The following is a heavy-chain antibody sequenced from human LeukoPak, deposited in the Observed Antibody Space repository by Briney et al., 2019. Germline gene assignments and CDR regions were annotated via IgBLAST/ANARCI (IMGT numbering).Heavy chain of an antibody. CDR1: GGSISSGGYY. J-gene: IGHJ4*02. CDR2: IYHSGST. V-gene: IGHV4-30-2*01. CDR3: ARQGRGYGADFDY. Sequence: SQTLSLTCTVSGGSISSGGYYWSWIRQPPGKGLEWIGYIYHSGSTYYNPSLKSRVTISVDTSKNQFSLNLSSVTAADTAVYYCARQGRGYGADFDYWGQGTLVTVSS. D-gene: IGHD4-17*01.